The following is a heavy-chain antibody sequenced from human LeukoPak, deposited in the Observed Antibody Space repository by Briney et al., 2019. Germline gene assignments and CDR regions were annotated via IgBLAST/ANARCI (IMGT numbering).Heavy chain of an antibody. J-gene: IGHJ4*02. CDR3: ATGISSGIAARPYYFDY. V-gene: IGHV1-69*01. CDR1: GGTFSSYA. CDR2: IIPIFGTA. D-gene: IGHD6-6*01. Sequence: ASVKVSCKASGGTFSSYAISWVPQAPGQGLEWMGGIIPIFGTANYAQKFQGRVTITADESTSTAYMELSSLRSEDAAVYYCATGISSGIAARPYYFDYWGQGTLVTVSS.